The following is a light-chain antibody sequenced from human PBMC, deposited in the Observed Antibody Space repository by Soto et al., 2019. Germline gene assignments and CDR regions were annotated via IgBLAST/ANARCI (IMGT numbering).Light chain of an antibody. CDR2: GAS. CDR3: QQNNNSCT. Sequence: EIVMTQSPATLSVSPGERATLSCRASQSISNNLAWYQQKPGQAPRLLISGASTRATGIPARFSGSGSGTEFTLTISSLQFEDFAVYYCQQNNNSCTSGQGTKVDIK. CDR1: QSISNN. J-gene: IGKJ1*01. V-gene: IGKV3-15*01.